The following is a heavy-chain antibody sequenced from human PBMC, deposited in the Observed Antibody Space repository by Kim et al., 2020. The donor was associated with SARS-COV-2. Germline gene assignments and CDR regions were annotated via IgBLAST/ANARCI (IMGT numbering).Heavy chain of an antibody. J-gene: IGHJ4*02. CDR2: GST. Sequence: GSTNYTPSLKSRVTISVDTSKNQFSLKLSSVTAADTAVYYCGINGWSFDYWGQGTLVTVSS. CDR3: GINGWSFDY. D-gene: IGHD6-19*01. V-gene: IGHV4-34*01.